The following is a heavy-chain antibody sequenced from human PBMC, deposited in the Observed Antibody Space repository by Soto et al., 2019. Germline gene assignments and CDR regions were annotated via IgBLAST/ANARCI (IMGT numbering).Heavy chain of an antibody. CDR3: AYKPGYSSGWTYWYFDL. D-gene: IGHD6-19*01. J-gene: IGHJ2*01. CDR2: ISYDGSNK. CDR1: GFTFSSYG. Sequence: QVQLVESGGGVVQPGRSLRLSCAASGFTFSSYGMHWVRQAPGKGLEWVAVISYDGSNKYYADSVKGRFTISRDNSKNTLYLQMNRLRAEDTAVYYCAYKPGYSSGWTYWYFDLWGRGTLVTVSS. V-gene: IGHV3-30*03.